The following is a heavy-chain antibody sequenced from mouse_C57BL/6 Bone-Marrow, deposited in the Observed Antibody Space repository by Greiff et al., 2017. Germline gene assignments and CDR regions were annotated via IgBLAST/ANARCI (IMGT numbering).Heavy chain of an antibody. CDR1: GYTFTSYW. V-gene: IGHV1-59*01. Sequence: QVHLQQPGAELVRPGTSVKLSCKASGYTFTSYWMHWVKQRPGQGLEWIGVIDPSDSYTNYNQKFKGKATLTVDTSSSTAYMQHSSLTSEDSAVYYCARSCLYAMDYWGQGTSVTVSS. J-gene: IGHJ4*01. D-gene: IGHD3-3*01. CDR3: ARSCLYAMDY. CDR2: IDPSDSYT.